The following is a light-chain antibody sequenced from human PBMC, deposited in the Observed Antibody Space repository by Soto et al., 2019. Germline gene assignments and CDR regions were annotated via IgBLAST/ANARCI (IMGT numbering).Light chain of an antibody. V-gene: IGLV1-40*01. CDR2: GNS. Sequence: QPVLTQPPSVSGAPGQRVTLSCTGTSSNIGAGFDVHWYQQLPGTAPKLLIYGNSNRPSGVPDRFSGSESGTSASLAITGLQAEDEADYYCQSYDSSLSGYVFGTGTKLTVL. CDR1: SSNIGAGFD. CDR3: QSYDSSLSGYV. J-gene: IGLJ1*01.